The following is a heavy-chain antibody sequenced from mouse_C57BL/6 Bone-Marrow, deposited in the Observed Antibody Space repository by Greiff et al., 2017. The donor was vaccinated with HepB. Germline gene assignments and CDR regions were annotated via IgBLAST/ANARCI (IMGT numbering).Heavy chain of an antibody. CDR3: ARLGGTLDYAMDY. Sequence: EVQGVESGGDLVKPGGSLKLSCAASGFTFSSYGMSWVRQTPDKRLEWVATISSGGSYTYYPDSVKGRFTISRDNAKNTLYLQMSSLKSEDTAMYYCARLGGTLDYAMDYWGQGTSVTVSS. D-gene: IGHD4-1*01. J-gene: IGHJ4*01. V-gene: IGHV5-6*01. CDR2: ISSGGSYT. CDR1: GFTFSSYG.